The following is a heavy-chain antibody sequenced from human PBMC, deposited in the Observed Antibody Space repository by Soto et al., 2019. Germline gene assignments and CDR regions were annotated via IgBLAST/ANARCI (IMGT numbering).Heavy chain of an antibody. CDR3: SYGDSPGPIDH. J-gene: IGHJ4*02. V-gene: IGHV4-59*01. D-gene: IGHD4-17*01. CDR1: GASISSYY. CDR2: IHNGERT. Sequence: LSLTCSVSGASISSYYWSWFRQAPGKGLEYIGYIHNGERTNYNPSLESRVTISADTSKNQFSLRLSSVTAADTAMYYCSYGDSPGPIDHWGQGTLVTVS.